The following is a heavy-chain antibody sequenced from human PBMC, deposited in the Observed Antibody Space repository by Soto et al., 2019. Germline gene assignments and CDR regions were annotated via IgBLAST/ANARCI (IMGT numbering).Heavy chain of an antibody. D-gene: IGHD3-3*01. CDR2: IKQDVSET. V-gene: IGHV3-7*01. CDR3: ARRYDFWSGYYTSEWSYTDYYYYGMDV. CDR1: GFTFSSHW. Sequence: GGSLRLSCVASGFTFSSHWMNWVRQAPGKGLEWVANIKQDVSETFYVNSVKGRFTISRDNAKNSLYLQMNSLRAEDTAVYYCARRYDFWSGYYTSEWSYTDYYYYGMDVWGPGTRVTFSS. J-gene: IGHJ6*02.